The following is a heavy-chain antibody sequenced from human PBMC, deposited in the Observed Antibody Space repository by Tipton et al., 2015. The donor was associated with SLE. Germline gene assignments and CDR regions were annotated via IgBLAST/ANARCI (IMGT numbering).Heavy chain of an antibody. Sequence: TLSLTCPVSGGSISSHYWCWFRQAPGEGLVWIGYISNSETTNYNPSLKSRVTISVDTSKNQFSLKLRSVTAADTAVYYCAGAWQGYCSGGTCYVLDYWGQGTLVTVSS. V-gene: IGHV4-59*11. CDR1: GGSISSHY. CDR3: AGAWQGYCSGGTCYVLDY. J-gene: IGHJ4*02. CDR2: ISNSETT. D-gene: IGHD2-15*01.